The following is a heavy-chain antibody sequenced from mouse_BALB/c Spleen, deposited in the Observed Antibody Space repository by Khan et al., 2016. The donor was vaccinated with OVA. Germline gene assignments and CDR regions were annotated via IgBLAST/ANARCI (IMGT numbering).Heavy chain of an antibody. CDR2: ISSGGHYT. CDR3: ARLAYYYNSEGFAY. J-gene: IGHJ3*01. V-gene: IGHV5-6*01. D-gene: IGHD1-1*02. CDR1: GFTFSTYG. Sequence: EVQLVESGGDLVKTGGSLKLSCAASGFTFSTYGMSWVRQTPDKKLEWVATISSGGHYTYYIDSVKGRFTISRDNAKNILSLQMTSLRSEDTAMYYCARLAYYYNSEGFAYWGQGTLDTVSA.